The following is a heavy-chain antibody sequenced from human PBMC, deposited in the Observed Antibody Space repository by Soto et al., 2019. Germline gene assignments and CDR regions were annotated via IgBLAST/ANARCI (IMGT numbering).Heavy chain of an antibody. CDR2: IYWDDDK. Sequence: QITLKESGPTLVKPTQTLTLTCTFSGFSLSTSGVGVGWIRQPPGKALEWLALIYWDDDKRYSPSLKSRLTITKDXXKXQXXLTMTNMDPVDTATYYCAHTEMVVAANYYYYGMDVWGQGTTVTVSS. CDR1: GFSLSTSGVG. J-gene: IGHJ6*02. V-gene: IGHV2-5*02. CDR3: AHTEMVVAANYYYYGMDV. D-gene: IGHD2-15*01.